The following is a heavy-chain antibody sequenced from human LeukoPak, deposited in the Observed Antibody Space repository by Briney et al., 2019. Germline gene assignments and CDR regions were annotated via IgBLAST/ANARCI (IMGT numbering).Heavy chain of an antibody. Sequence: SVNVSCKASGGFFSTYPITWVRQAPGQGLEWMGRIIPILEITNYAQKFQGRVTITADKSTSTAYMDLSSLTSEDTAIYYCAKLEGFAEMSTGVVYWGQGSLVTVSS. V-gene: IGHV1-69*02. D-gene: IGHD3-10*01. CDR2: IIPILEIT. J-gene: IGHJ4*02. CDR3: AKLEGFAEMSTGVVY. CDR1: GGFFSTYP.